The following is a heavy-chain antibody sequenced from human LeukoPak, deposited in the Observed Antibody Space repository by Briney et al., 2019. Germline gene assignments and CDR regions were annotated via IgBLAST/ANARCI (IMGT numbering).Heavy chain of an antibody. D-gene: IGHD3-3*01. CDR2: ISGNGGST. Sequence: PGGSLRLSCAASGFTFNNSVMSWVRQAPGKGLEWVSSISGNGGSTYFADSVKGRFTISRDNSKNTLYLQMNSLRAEDTAVYYCAKGRFWSGYYTHFDYWGQGTLVTVSS. CDR3: AKGRFWSGYYTHFDY. V-gene: IGHV3-23*01. CDR1: GFTFNNSV. J-gene: IGHJ4*02.